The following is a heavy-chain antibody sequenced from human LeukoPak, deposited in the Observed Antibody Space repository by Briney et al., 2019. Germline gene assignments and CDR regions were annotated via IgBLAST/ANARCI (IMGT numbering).Heavy chain of an antibody. CDR1: GDSIRSVDYY. J-gene: IGHJ4*02. V-gene: IGHV4-30-4*01. D-gene: IGHD1-26*01. CDR2: IHYSGST. CDR3: AREDSGSYHPFDY. Sequence: SETLSLTCTVSGDSIRSVDYYWSWIRQPPGKGLEWIGYIHYSGSTSYIPSLESRVTISLDTSKNQYSLKLISMTAADTAVYYCAREDSGSYHPFDYWGRGTLVTVSS.